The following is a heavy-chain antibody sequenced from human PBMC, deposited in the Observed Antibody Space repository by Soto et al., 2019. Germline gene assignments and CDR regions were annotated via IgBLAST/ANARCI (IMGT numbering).Heavy chain of an antibody. V-gene: IGHV1-8*01. CDR3: ARVVTYYYYMDV. D-gene: IGHD2-21*02. J-gene: IGHJ6*03. Sequence: ASVKVSCKASGYTFTSYYINWVRQATGQGLEWMGWMNPNSGNTGYAQKFQGRVTMTRNTSISTAYMELSSLRSEDTAVYYCARVVTYYYYMDVWGKGTTVTVSS. CDR1: GYTFTSYY. CDR2: MNPNSGNT.